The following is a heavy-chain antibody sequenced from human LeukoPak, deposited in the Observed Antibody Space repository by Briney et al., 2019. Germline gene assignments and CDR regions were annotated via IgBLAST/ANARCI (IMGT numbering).Heavy chain of an antibody. CDR1: VGSISSSSYY. V-gene: IGHV4-39*01. Sequence: PSETLSLTCTVSVGSISSSSYYWGWIRHPPGRGREWIGSIYYNGSTYYNPSLKRRVTISVDTSKNQSSLKLSSVTAADTAVYYCARPRDDYGDSCIDYWGQGTLVTVSS. CDR2: IYYNGST. CDR3: ARPRDDYGDSCIDY. J-gene: IGHJ4*02. D-gene: IGHD4-17*01.